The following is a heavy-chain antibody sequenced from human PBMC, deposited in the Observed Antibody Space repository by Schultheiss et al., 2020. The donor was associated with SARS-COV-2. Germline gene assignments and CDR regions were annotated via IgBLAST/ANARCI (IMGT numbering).Heavy chain of an antibody. CDR1: GFTFSSYS. D-gene: IGHD2-15*01. J-gene: IGHJ4*02. CDR2: ISSSSSYI. V-gene: IGHV3-21*04. CDR3: AKGPSHRVVAARRTNDY. Sequence: GGSLRLSCAASGFTFSSYSMNWVRQAPGKGLEWVSSISSSSSYIYYADSVKGRFTISRDNSKNTLYLQMNSLRAEDTAVYYCAKGPSHRVVAARRTNDYWGQGTLVTVSS.